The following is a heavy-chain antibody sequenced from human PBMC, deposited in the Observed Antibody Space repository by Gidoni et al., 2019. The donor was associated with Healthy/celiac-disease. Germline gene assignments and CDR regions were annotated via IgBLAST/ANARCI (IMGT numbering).Heavy chain of an antibody. CDR2: INPNSGGT. V-gene: IGHV1-2*04. CDR3: ARGGAVYYDSSGFPDY. J-gene: IGHJ4*02. D-gene: IGHD3-22*01. CDR1: GYTFTGSY. Sequence: QVQLVQSGAEVKKPGASVKVSCKASGYTFTGSYMHWVRQAPGQGLEWMGWINPNSGGTNYAQKFQGWVTMTRDTSISTAYMELSRLRSDDTAVYYCARGGAVYYDSSGFPDYWGQGTLVTVSS.